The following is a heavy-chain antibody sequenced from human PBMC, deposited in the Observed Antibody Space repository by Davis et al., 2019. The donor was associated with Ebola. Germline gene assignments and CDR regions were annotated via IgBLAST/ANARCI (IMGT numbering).Heavy chain of an antibody. J-gene: IGHJ6*04. CDR2: ISSSGSTI. CDR1: GFTFSDYY. CDR3: ARGGWDIGVVVALTPVDV. V-gene: IGHV3-11*01. Sequence: PGGSLRLSCAASGFTFSDYYMNWIRQAPGKGLERVSYISSSGSTIYYADSVKGRFTISRDNAKNSLYLQMNSLRAEDTAVYYCARGGWDIGVVVALTPVDVWGKGTTVTVSS. D-gene: IGHD2-15*01.